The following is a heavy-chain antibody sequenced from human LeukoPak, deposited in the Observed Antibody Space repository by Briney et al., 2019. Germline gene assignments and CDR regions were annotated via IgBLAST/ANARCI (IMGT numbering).Heavy chain of an antibody. CDR2: IYYSGST. Sequence: SETLSLTCAVYGGSFSGYYWGWIRQPPGKGLEWIGSIYYSGSTYYNPSLKSRVTISVDTSKNQFSLKLSSVTAADTAVYYCARRSSSRHLKTHYGMDVWGQGTTVTVSS. D-gene: IGHD6-13*01. J-gene: IGHJ6*02. CDR1: GGSFSGYY. V-gene: IGHV4-39*01. CDR3: ARRSSSRHLKTHYGMDV.